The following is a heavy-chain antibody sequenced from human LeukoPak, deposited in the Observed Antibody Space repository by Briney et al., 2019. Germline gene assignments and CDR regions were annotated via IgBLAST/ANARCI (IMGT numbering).Heavy chain of an antibody. CDR1: GGTFSSYA. CDR2: IIPIFGTA. V-gene: IGHV1-69*13. D-gene: IGHD4-17*01. Sequence: ASVKVSCKASGGTFSSYAISWVRQAPGQGLEWMGGIIPIFGTANYAQKFQGRVTITADESTSTAYMELSSLRSEDTAVYYCARDGDYGDYSWFDHWGQGTLVTVSS. J-gene: IGHJ5*02. CDR3: ARDGDYGDYSWFDH.